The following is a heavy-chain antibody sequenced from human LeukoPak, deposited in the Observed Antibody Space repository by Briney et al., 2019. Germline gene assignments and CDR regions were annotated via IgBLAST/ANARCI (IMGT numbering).Heavy chain of an antibody. CDR2: ISSSSSII. V-gene: IGHV3-48*01. CDR3: AKDIGSYYDY. CDR1: GFTFSSYS. D-gene: IGHD3-10*01. J-gene: IGHJ4*02. Sequence: PGGSLRLSCAASGFTFSSYSMNWVRQAPGKGLEWVSYISSSSSIISHADSVRGRFTISRDNSKNTLYLEMNSLRAEDTAVYYCAKDIGSYYDYWGQGILVTVSS.